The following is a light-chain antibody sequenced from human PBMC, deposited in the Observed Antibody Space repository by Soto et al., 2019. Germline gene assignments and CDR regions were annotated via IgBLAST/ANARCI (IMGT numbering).Light chain of an antibody. Sequence: EIVLTQSPDTLSLSPGERATLSCRASLSVTGNYLAWYQQKPGQSPRLLIYDASTRATGIPDRFSGSGSGTDFTLTISRLEPEDFAVYYCQQYGTSLYTFGQGTKLEIK. J-gene: IGKJ2*01. CDR1: LSVTGNY. CDR3: QQYGTSLYT. CDR2: DAS. V-gene: IGKV3-20*01.